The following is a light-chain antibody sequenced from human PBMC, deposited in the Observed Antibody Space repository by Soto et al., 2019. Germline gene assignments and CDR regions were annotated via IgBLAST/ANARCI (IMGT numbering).Light chain of an antibody. J-gene: IGKJ1*01. CDR1: QGVGTY. CDR3: QQYHSWPET. V-gene: IGKV3-15*01. CDR2: GAS. Sequence: DIVMRQSPATLSVSPGERATLSCRASQGVGTYLAWYQHKPGQAPRLLIYGASSRATGVPARFSGSGSGSEFTLTISSLQSEDLSVYYCQQYHSWPETFGQGTKVDIK.